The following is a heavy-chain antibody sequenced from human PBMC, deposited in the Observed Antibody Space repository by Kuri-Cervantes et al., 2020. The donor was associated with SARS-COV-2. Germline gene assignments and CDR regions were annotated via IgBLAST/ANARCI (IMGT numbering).Heavy chain of an antibody. CDR3: VKERGSGYYYRPFDI. Sequence: GESLKISCAASGFDFTSHSMSWVRKAPGKGLEWVATVKQDGREKYFGQSVKGRFIISRDNARKSLYLQMNSLRADDTAVYYCVKERGSGYYYRPFDIWGQGTLVTVSS. CDR2: VKQDGREK. D-gene: IGHD3-22*01. CDR1: GFDFTSHS. J-gene: IGHJ3*02. V-gene: IGHV3-7*03.